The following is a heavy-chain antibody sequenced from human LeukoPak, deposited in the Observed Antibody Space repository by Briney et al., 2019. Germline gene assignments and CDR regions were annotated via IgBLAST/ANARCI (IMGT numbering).Heavy chain of an antibody. V-gene: IGHV3-30*02. CDR1: GFTFSSYG. CDR3: AKDVTGSLDY. J-gene: IGHJ4*02. D-gene: IGHD1-26*01. Sequence: GGSLRLSCAASGFTFSSYGMHWVRQAPGKGLEWVAFIRYDGSNKYYADSVRGRFTISRDNSKNTLYLQMNSLRGEDTAMYYCAKDVTGSLDYWGQGTLVTVSS. CDR2: IRYDGSNK.